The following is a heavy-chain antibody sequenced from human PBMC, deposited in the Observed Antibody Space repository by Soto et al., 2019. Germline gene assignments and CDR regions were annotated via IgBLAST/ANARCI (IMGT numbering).Heavy chain of an antibody. V-gene: IGHV3-64D*06. J-gene: IGHJ4*02. CDR1: GFTFSSYA. CDR2: ISSNGGST. Sequence: GGSLRLSCSSSGFTFSSYAMHWVRQAPGKGLEYVSAISSNGGSTYYADSVKGRFTISRDNSKNTLYLQMSSLRAEDTAVYYCVKFIWFGELLAPRTDYWGQGTLVTVSS. CDR3: VKFIWFGELLAPRTDY. D-gene: IGHD3-10*01.